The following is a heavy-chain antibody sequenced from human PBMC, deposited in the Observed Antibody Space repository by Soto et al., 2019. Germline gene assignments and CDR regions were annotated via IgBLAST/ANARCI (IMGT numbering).Heavy chain of an antibody. CDR1: GYTFTSYD. Sequence: QVPLVQSGAEVKKPGASVKVSCKASGYTFTSYDINWVRQATGQGLEWMGWMNPNSGNTGYAQKFPGRVTMTSNTSISTAHVELSSLRSEDTAVYYCARGRHGGNSVGWFDPWGQGTLVTVSS. D-gene: IGHD2-21*02. V-gene: IGHV1-8*01. CDR3: ARGRHGGNSVGWFDP. J-gene: IGHJ5*02. CDR2: MNPNSGNT.